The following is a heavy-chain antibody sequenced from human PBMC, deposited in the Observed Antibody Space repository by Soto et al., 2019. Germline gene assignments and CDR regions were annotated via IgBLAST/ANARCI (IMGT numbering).Heavy chain of an antibody. D-gene: IGHD3-22*01. CDR2: ISYDGNNE. CDR1: GFTFSSYV. J-gene: IGHJ4*02. V-gene: IGHV3-30-3*01. Sequence: QVQLVESGGGVVQPGRFLRLSCAASGFTFSSYVMHWVRQAPGKGLEWVAFISYDGNNEHYADSVKGRFTISRDNSKNTLYLQLNSLRPEDTAVYFCAREPHDSSGYYLWYFDYCGQGTLVTVSS. CDR3: AREPHDSSGYYLWYFDY.